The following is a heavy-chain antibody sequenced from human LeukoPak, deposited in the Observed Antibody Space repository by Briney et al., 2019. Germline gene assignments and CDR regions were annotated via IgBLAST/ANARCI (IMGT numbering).Heavy chain of an antibody. Sequence: SVKVSCKASGGTFSSYTISWVRQAPGQGLEWMGRIIPILGIANYAQKFQGRVTITTDESTSTAYMELSSLRSEDTAVYYCVFGVAAAGTLKGLYFDYWGRGTLVTVSS. J-gene: IGHJ4*02. V-gene: IGHV1-69*02. D-gene: IGHD6-13*01. CDR1: GGTFSSYT. CDR2: IIPILGIA. CDR3: VFGVAAAGTLKGLYFDY.